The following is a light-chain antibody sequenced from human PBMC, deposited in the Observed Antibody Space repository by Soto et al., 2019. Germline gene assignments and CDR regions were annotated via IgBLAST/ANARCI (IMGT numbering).Light chain of an antibody. Sequence: QSVLTQPPSASGTPGQRVTISCSGRNSNIGSNYVYWYQQVPGTAPKLLIYTNNQRPSGVPDRFSGSKSATSASLAIGGLRSEDDADYYCAAWDDSLSGWVFGGGTKLTVL. CDR1: NSNIGSNY. CDR3: AAWDDSLSGWV. V-gene: IGLV1-47*01. CDR2: TNN. J-gene: IGLJ3*02.